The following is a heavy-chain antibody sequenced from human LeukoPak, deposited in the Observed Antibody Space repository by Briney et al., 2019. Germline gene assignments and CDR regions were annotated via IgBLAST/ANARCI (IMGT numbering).Heavy chain of an antibody. CDR3: ARDSSAYSRGYYYYGMDV. CDR2: ISYHGSNK. V-gene: IGHV3-30-3*01. CDR1: GFTFSSYA. J-gene: IGHJ6*02. Sequence: GGSLRLSCAASGFTFSSYAMHWVRQAPGKGLEWVAVISYHGSNKYYADSVKGRFTISRDNSKNTLYLQMNSLRTEDTALYYCARDSSAYSRGYYYYGMDVWGQGTTVTVSS. D-gene: IGHD6-13*01.